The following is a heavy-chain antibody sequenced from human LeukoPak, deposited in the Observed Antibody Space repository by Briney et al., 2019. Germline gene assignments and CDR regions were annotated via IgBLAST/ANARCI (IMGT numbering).Heavy chain of an antibody. D-gene: IGHD2-8*02. Sequence: PGGSLRLSCAASGFTFDNSAMHWVRQAPGKGLEWVSGISWNSAGIHYADSVKGRFTISRDNAKNSLYLQMNGLRPEDTALYYCAKATRNSLVASFDVWGHGTMVTVSS. CDR1: GFTFDNSA. J-gene: IGHJ3*01. V-gene: IGHV3-9*01. CDR3: AKATRNSLVASFDV. CDR2: ISWNSAGI.